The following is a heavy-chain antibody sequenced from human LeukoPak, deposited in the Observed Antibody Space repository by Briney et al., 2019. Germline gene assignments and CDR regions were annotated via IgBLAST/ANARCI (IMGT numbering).Heavy chain of an antibody. V-gene: IGHV3-7*01. CDR1: GFTFSGYW. D-gene: IGHD1-26*01. CDR2: IKQDGYEK. J-gene: IGHJ4*02. Sequence: GGSLRLSCAATGFTFSGYWMSWVRQTPEKGLEWVANIKQDGYEKYYVDSVKGRFTISRDNAKNSLYLQMNSLRADDTAIYYCARDKIVGPTTLDYWGQGTLVTVSS. CDR3: ARDKIVGPTTLDY.